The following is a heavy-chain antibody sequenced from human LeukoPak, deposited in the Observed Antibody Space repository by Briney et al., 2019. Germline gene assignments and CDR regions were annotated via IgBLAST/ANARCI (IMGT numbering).Heavy chain of an antibody. D-gene: IGHD5-12*01. CDR3: ARAYNGYRDFDY. V-gene: IGHV1-69*05. J-gene: IGHJ4*02. CDR1: GGTFSSYA. Sequence: SVKVSCKASGGTFSSYAISWVRQAPGQGLEWMGGIIPIFGTANYAQKFQGRVTITTDESTSTAYMELSSLRSEDTAVYYCARAYNGYRDFDYWGQGTLDTVSS. CDR2: IIPIFGTA.